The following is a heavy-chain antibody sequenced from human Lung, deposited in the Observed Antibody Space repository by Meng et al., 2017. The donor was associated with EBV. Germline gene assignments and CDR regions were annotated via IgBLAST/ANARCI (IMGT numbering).Heavy chain of an antibody. Sequence: QVQPQQWGAGLVKPSETPSLTCGVSGRSFSSSYWSWIRQPPGKGLEWIGQINYSGITNYNPSLKSRVTISVDTSKNQFSLSLNSVTAADTAVYYCARGGTSSAPFDYWGQGTLVTVSS. D-gene: IGHD2-2*01. CDR3: ARGGTSSAPFDY. CDR1: GRSFSSSY. J-gene: IGHJ4*02. CDR2: INYSGIT. V-gene: IGHV4-34*01.